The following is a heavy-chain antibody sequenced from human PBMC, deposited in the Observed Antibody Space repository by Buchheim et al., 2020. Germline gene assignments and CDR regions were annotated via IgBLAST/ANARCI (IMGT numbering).Heavy chain of an antibody. CDR3: ATSSYGDYYYYGMDV. D-gene: IGHD4-17*01. CDR2: ISSSGSTT. Sequence: EVQLVESGGGLVQPGGSLRLSCAASGFTFSSYEMNWVRQAPGKGLAWVSYISSSGSTTYYADSVKGRFTISRDNAKNSLYLQMNSLRAEDTAVYYCATSSYGDYYYYGMDVWGQGTT. J-gene: IGHJ6*02. V-gene: IGHV3-48*03. CDR1: GFTFSSYE.